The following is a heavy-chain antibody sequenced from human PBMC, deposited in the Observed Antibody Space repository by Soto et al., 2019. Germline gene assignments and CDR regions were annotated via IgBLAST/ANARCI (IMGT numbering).Heavy chain of an antibody. CDR1: GFGFEGFA. CDR3: AKEVVMGAQFEYYFYYGLDA. Sequence: EIHLVESGGGSAEPGRSLRLSCSASGFGFEGFAMHWVRQAPGKGLEWVAYINWNGHRVAYADAVKGRFTISRDNRKNSLYLQMNSLRTEDTALYFCAKEVVMGAQFEYYFYYGLDAWGQGTAVTVFS. D-gene: IGHD1-26*01. V-gene: IGHV3-9*01. J-gene: IGHJ6*02. CDR2: INWNGHRV.